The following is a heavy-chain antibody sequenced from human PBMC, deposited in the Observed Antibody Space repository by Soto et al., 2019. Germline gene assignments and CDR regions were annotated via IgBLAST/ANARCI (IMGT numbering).Heavy chain of an antibody. CDR1: GFTFSSYW. D-gene: IGHD6-19*01. J-gene: IGHJ4*02. Sequence: EVQLVESGGGLVQPGGSLRLSCAASGFTFSSYWMSWVRQAPGEGLEWVANIKQDGSEKYNVDLVKGRFTISRDNAKNSVYLQLNSRRAEDTAVYYCARGTAVAGSRFEYWGQGALVTVSS. CDR2: IKQDGSEK. V-gene: IGHV3-7*04. CDR3: ARGTAVAGSRFEY.